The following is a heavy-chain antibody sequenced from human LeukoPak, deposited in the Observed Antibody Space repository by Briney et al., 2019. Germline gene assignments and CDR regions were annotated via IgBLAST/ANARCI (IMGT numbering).Heavy chain of an antibody. CDR2: ISSSGSTI. J-gene: IGHJ4*02. Sequence: PGGSLRLSCAASGFTFSDYYMSWIRQAPGKGLEWVSYISSSGSTIYYADSVKGRFTISRDNAKNSLYLQMNSLRAEDTAVYYCARDRYDYVSGRYRDYWGQGTLVTVSS. D-gene: IGHD3-16*02. CDR3: ARDRYDYVSGRYRDY. V-gene: IGHV3-11*01. CDR1: GFTFSDYY.